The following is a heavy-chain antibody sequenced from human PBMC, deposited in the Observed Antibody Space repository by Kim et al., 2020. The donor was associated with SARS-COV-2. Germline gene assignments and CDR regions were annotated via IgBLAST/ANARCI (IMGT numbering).Heavy chain of an antibody. CDR3: AKDVPADTIMAIFDYWGQGMAMFDY. J-gene: IGHJ4*02. Sequence: GGSLRLSCAASGFTFSRYGMHWVRQAPGKGLEWVSTINESGGNTDYADSVKGRFTISRDNPKNTLYLQMNSLRAEDTGVYYCAKDVPADTIMAIFDYWGQGMAMFDYWGQGTLVTVSS. CDR2: INESGGNT. CDR1: GFTFSRYG. V-gene: IGHV3-23*01. D-gene: IGHD3-9*01.